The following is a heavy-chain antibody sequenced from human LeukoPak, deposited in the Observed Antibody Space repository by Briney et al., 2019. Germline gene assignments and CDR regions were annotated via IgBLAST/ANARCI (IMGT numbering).Heavy chain of an antibody. D-gene: IGHD1-14*01. CDR3: ATETIGRHYNY. J-gene: IGHJ4*02. V-gene: IGHV3-21*01. Sequence: PGGSLRLSCAASGFTFSSCGFNWVRQAPGKGLEWVSSIGPTGTDRYYADSVRGRFTISRDNAKNSMYLQMDSLRDEDTAVYYCATETIGRHYNYWGQGTLLTVSS. CDR2: IGPTGTDR. CDR1: GFTFSSCG.